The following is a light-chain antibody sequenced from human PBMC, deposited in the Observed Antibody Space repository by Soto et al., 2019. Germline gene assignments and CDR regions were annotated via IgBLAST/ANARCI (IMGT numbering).Light chain of an antibody. CDR2: GAS. Sequence: EIVMRQSPATLSVPPGQRATLSCRASQRVRTTVAWYHQRPGQAPRLLIYGASTRATGVPDRFSGGGSGTDFTLTVTSLQSEDFAIYYCQQYTDCPTTFGRGTKVEIK. CDR1: QRVRTT. CDR3: QQYTDCPTT. V-gene: IGKV3-15*01. J-gene: IGKJ1*01.